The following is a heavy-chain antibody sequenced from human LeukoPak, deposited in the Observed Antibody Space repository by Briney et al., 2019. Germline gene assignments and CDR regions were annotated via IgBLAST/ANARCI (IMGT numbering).Heavy chain of an antibody. V-gene: IGHV3-30*03. Sequence: PGGSLRLSCAASGFTFSNYGMHWVRQAPGKGLDWVAVISSDGSDKYCADSVKGRFTISRDNSKNTLYLQMNSLRAEDTAMYYCARSRGYSYGYPSEYRGQGTLVTVSS. CDR2: ISSDGSDK. D-gene: IGHD5-18*01. CDR1: GFTFSNYG. J-gene: IGHJ4*02. CDR3: ARSRGYSYGYPSEY.